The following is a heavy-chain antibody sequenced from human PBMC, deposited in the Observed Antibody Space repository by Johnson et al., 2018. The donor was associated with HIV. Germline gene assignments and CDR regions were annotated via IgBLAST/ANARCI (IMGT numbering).Heavy chain of an antibody. CDR3: AKDKDAFDI. Sequence: QVQLVESGGGVVQPGGSLRLSCPASGFTFSSYGMHWVRQAPGKGLAWVAFIRYDGSNTYYADSVKGRFTISRDNSKNTLYQQMNSLRAEDTAVYYCAKDKDAFDIWGQGTMVTVSS. J-gene: IGHJ3*02. CDR1: GFTFSSYG. V-gene: IGHV3-30*02. CDR2: IRYDGSNT.